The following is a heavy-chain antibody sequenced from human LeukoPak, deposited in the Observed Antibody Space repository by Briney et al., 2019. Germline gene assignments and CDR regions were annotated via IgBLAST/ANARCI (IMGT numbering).Heavy chain of an antibody. CDR3: ASVGIPYYDFSW. V-gene: IGHV4-31*03. Sequence: SETLSLTCTVSGGPISSGVYYWSWIRQHPGKGLGWIGNIYYSGSTYYNPSLKSRLTISVDTTKNQFSLKVSSVTAADTAVYYCASVGIPYYDFSWWGQGTLVTVSS. D-gene: IGHD3-3*01. CDR1: GGPISSGVYY. CDR2: IYYSGST. J-gene: IGHJ4*02.